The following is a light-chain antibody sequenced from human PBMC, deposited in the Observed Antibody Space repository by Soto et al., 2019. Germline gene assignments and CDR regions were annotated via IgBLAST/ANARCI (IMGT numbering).Light chain of an antibody. CDR1: GSVGST. CDR2: GAS. V-gene: IGKV3-15*01. Sequence: EIFMTQSAATLFVSPGEKVIFSYRTNGSVGSTLAGYQQKPCQDPRLLIRGASTRATGVPARFSGSGSGTEFTLTISSLQAEDVAVYYCQQYSSSLTFGGGTTLEIK. J-gene: IGKJ4*02. CDR3: QQYSSSLT.